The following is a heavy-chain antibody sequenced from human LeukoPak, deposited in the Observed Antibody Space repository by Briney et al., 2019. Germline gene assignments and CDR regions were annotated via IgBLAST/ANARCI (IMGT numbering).Heavy chain of an antibody. CDR2: IYYSGST. CDR1: GGPFSDYY. J-gene: IGHJ5*02. CDR3: ARVGTLYSSSWYWFDP. V-gene: IGHV4-59*01. Sequence: SETLSLTCAVYGGPFSDYYWSWIRQPPGKGLEWIGYIYYSGSTNYNPSLKSRVTISVDTSKNQFSLKLSSVTAADTAVYYCARVGTLYSSSWYWFDPWGQGTLVTVSS. D-gene: IGHD6-13*01.